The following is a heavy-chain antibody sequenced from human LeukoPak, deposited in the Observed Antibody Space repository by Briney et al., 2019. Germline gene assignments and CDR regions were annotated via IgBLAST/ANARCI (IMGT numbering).Heavy chain of an antibody. Sequence: SGTLSLTCAVSGGSISSSNWWSWVRQPPGKGLGWIGEIYHSGSTNYNPSFKSRVTISVDKSKNQFSLKLSSVTAADTAVYYCASSWISNRPFDYWGQGTLVTVSS. D-gene: IGHD5-12*01. J-gene: IGHJ4*02. CDR3: ASSWISNRPFDY. V-gene: IGHV4-4*02. CDR1: GGSISSSNW. CDR2: IYHSGST.